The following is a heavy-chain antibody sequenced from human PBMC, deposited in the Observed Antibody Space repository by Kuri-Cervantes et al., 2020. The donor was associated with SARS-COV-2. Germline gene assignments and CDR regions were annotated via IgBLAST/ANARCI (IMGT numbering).Heavy chain of an antibody. CDR1: GGTFSSYA. Sequence: SVKVSCKASGGTFSSYAISWVRQAPGQGLEWMGGIIPIFGTANYAQKFQGRVTITADKSTSTAYMELSSLRSEDTAVYYCAKDPYSSGPEGWFDPWGQGTLVTVSS. CDR2: IIPIFGTA. CDR3: AKDPYSSGPEGWFDP. V-gene: IGHV1-69*06. D-gene: IGHD6-19*01. J-gene: IGHJ5*02.